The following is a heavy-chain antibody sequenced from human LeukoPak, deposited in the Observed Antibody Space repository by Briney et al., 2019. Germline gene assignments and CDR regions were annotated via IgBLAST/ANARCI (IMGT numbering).Heavy chain of an antibody. V-gene: IGHV1-18*01. CDR1: GYTFTSYG. J-gene: IGHJ3*02. CDR3: AGPRRVRGVRGMVAAFDI. D-gene: IGHD3-10*01. Sequence: GASVKVSCKASGYTFTSYGISWVRQAPGQGLEWMGWISAYNGNTNYAQKLQGRVTMTTDTSTSTAYMELRSLRSDDTAVYYCAGPRRVRGVRGMVAAFDIWGQGTMVTVSS. CDR2: ISAYNGNT.